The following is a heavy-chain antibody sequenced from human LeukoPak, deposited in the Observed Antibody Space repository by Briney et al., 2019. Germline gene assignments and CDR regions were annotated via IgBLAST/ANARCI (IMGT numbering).Heavy chain of an antibody. Sequence: SVKVSCQASGGPFNKYAISRVAPGPGQGPEGMGGVIPIFGTANYAQKVPGRVTITAAESTSTAYMELSSLRSEDTAVYYCARDGLLWFGESVWFDPWGEGTLVTASP. CDR1: GGPFNKYA. D-gene: IGHD3-10*01. J-gene: IGHJ5*02. CDR2: VIPIFGTA. V-gene: IGHV1-69*01. CDR3: ARDGLLWFGESVWFDP.